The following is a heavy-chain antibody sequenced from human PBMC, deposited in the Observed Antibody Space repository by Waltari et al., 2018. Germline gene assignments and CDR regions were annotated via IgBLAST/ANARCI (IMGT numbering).Heavy chain of an antibody. Sequence: QVQLVQSGAEVKKPGASVKVSCKASGYTFTSYGISWVRQAPGHGLEWMGWISAYNGNTNYAQKLQGRVTMTTDTSTSTAYMELRSLRSDDTAVYYCARDLHYDFWSGYLGDYYYMDVWGKGTTVTVSS. CDR2: ISAYNGNT. J-gene: IGHJ6*03. CDR1: GYTFTSYG. CDR3: ARDLHYDFWSGYLGDYYYMDV. D-gene: IGHD3-3*01. V-gene: IGHV1-18*01.